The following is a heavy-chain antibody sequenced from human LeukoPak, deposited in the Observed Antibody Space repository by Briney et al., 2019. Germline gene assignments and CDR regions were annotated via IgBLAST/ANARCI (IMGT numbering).Heavy chain of an antibody. Sequence: GGSLRLSCAASGFTFSTYWMSWVRQAPGKGLEWVASIKEDGGITYYLDSVKGRFTISRDNAKKSLYLQMNSLRAEDTAAYYCARRDHGDTGGGSRDAGGKGTTVTASS. CDR3: ARRDHGDTGGGSRDA. CDR2: IKEDGGIT. V-gene: IGHV3-7*01. CDR1: GFTFSTYW. J-gene: IGHJ6*04. D-gene: IGHD4-17*01.